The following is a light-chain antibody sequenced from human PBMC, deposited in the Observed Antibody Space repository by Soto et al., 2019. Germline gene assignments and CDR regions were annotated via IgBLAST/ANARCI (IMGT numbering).Light chain of an antibody. Sequence: QSALTQPASVSGSPGQWITISCTGISSDVGGYNYVSWYQQHPGKAPKLMIYEVSHRPSGVSDRFSGSKSGNTASLTISGLQAEDEADYYCSSYTTSTTLVVFGGGTKLTVL. V-gene: IGLV2-14*01. CDR2: EVS. CDR3: SSYTTSTTLVV. J-gene: IGLJ3*02. CDR1: SSDVGGYNY.